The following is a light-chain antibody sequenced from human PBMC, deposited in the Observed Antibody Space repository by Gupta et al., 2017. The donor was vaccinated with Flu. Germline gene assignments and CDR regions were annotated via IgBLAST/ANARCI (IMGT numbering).Light chain of an antibody. CDR2: GAS. CDR1: QSVSSN. CDR3: QQYNNWPTRT. J-gene: IGKJ4*02. Sequence: IVMTPSPATLSVSPGERATLSCRASQSVSSNLAWYQQKPGQAPRLLIYGASTRATGIPARFSGSGSGTEFTLTISSLQSEDVAVYDCQQYNNWPTRTFGGGTKVEIK. V-gene: IGKV3-15*01.